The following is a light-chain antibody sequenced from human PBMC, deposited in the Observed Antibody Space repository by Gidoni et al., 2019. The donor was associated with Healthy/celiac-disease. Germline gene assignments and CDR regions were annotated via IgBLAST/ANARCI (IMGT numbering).Light chain of an antibody. CDR2: AAS. Sequence: DIQMTQSPSSLSASVGDGVTITCRASQSISSYLNWYQQKPGKAPKLLIYAASSLQSGVPSRFSGSGSGTDFTLTISSLQPEDFATYYCQQSYSTPPYTFGQXTKLEIK. J-gene: IGKJ2*01. CDR3: QQSYSTPPYT. CDR1: QSISSY. V-gene: IGKV1-39*01.